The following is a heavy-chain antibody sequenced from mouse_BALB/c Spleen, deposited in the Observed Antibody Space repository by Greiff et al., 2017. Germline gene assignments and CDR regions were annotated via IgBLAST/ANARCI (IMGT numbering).Heavy chain of an antibody. V-gene: IGHV1-82*01. CDR1: GYAFSSSW. CDR3: ARKGAHYCGHWYFDV. D-gene: IGHD1-1*01. CDR2: IYPGDGDT. J-gene: IGHJ1*01. Sequence: QVQLQQSGPELVKPGASVKISCKASGYAFSSSWMNWVKQRPGQGLEWIGRIYPGDGDTNYNGKFKGKATLTADKSSSTAYMQLSSLTSVDSAVYFCARKGAHYCGHWYFDVWGAGTTVTVSS.